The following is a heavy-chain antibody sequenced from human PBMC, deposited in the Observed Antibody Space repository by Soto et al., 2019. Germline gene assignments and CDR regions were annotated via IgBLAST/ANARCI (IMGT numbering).Heavy chain of an antibody. V-gene: IGHV1-18*01. CDR3: ARKYSSSSWFDP. Sequence: ASVKVSCKASGYTFTSYAISWVRQVPGQGLEWMGWISSYNGNTSYAQKLQGRVTMTTDTSTSTAYMELRSLGSDDTAVYYCARKYSSSSWFDPWGQGTLVTVSS. CDR1: GYTFTSYA. D-gene: IGHD6-6*01. J-gene: IGHJ5*02. CDR2: ISSYNGNT.